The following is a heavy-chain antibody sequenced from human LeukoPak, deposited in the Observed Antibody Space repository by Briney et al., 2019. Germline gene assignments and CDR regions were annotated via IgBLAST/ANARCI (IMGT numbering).Heavy chain of an antibody. CDR3: AKDLNYYDSSGYDN. D-gene: IGHD3-22*01. V-gene: IGHV3-23*01. CDR1: GFIFSSYA. Sequence: GGSLRLSCAASGFIFSSYAMSWVRQAPGKGLEWVSTISGTGGSTYYADSVKGRFTISRDNSKNTLYLQMNSLRAEDTAVYYCAKDLNYYDSSGYDNWGQGTLVTVSS. J-gene: IGHJ4*02. CDR2: ISGTGGST.